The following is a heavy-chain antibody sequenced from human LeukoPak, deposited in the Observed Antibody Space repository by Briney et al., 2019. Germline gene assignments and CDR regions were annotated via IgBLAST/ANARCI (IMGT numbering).Heavy chain of an antibody. V-gene: IGHV3-30-3*01. D-gene: IGHD3-10*01. J-gene: IGHJ4*02. CDR3: ARDYYYGSGSSPGY. CDR2: ISYDGSNK. CDR1: GFTFSSYA. Sequence: GRSLRLSCAASGFTFSSYAMHWVRQAPGKGLEWVAVISYDGSNKYYADSVKGRFTISRDNSKNTLYLQMNSLRAEDTAVYYCARDYYYGSGSSPGYWGQGTLVTVSS.